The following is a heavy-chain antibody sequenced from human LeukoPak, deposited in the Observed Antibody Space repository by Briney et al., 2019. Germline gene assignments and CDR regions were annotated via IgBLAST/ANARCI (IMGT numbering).Heavy chain of an antibody. D-gene: IGHD3-10*01. J-gene: IGHJ4*02. V-gene: IGHV3-30*18. CDR2: ISYDGSNT. CDR1: GXTFRSYG. CDR3: AKPYYYGSRSYMDY. Sequence: PGGSLRLSCAASGXTFRSYGMHWVRQAPGKGLEWVAVISYDGSNTYYADSVKGRFTISRDNSKNMLYLQMNSLRAEDTAVYYCAKPYYYGSRSYMDYWGQGTLVTVSS.